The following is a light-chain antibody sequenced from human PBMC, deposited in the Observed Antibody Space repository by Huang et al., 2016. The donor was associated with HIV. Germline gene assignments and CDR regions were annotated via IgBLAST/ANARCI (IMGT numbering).Light chain of an antibody. CDR3: QHRVT. V-gene: IGKV3-11*01. Sequence: EFVLTQFPATLSLAPGERATLSCRASQSVSSCLVWYQRNPGQAPRLLIFDASTGATGIPARFSGSTSGTDFTLIISSLEPEDIAVYYCQHRVTFGQGTKVEIK. CDR1: QSVSSC. CDR2: DAS. J-gene: IGKJ1*01.